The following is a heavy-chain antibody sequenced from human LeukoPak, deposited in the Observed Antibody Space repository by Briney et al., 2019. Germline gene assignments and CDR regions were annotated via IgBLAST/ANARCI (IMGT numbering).Heavy chain of an antibody. V-gene: IGHV4-59*01. D-gene: IGHD1-7*01. CDR1: GGSIRSYY. J-gene: IGHJ4*02. CDR3: ARDNWNYPTHFFDY. Sequence: NPSETLFLTCTVSGGSIRSYYWSWIRQPPGKGLEWIGYISDSGSTDYKSSLKSRVSMSVDTSKNQFSLKLSSVTAADTAVYYCARDNWNYPTHFFDYWGQGTLVTVSS. CDR2: ISDSGST.